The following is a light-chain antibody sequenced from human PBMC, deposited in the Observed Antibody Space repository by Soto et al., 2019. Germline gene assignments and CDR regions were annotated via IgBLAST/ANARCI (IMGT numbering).Light chain of an antibody. J-gene: IGKJ4*01. Sequence: EIVMTQSPATLSVSPGERATLSCRASQGVRSDLAWYQQKPGQSPRLLIYGASTRAAETPARFSGSGSETEFTLTISSLQSEDFAVYYCQQYSKWPLTFGGGTKVDIK. CDR1: QGVRSD. CDR3: QQYSKWPLT. CDR2: GAS. V-gene: IGKV3-15*01.